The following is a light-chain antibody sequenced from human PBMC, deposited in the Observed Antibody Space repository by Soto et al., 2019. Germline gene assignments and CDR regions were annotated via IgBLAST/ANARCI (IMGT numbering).Light chain of an antibody. CDR3: QQYNNWSLT. V-gene: IGKV3-15*01. J-gene: IGKJ1*01. CDR1: QSVSSN. CDR2: GAS. Sequence: EIVMTQSPATLSVSPGERASLSCRASQSVSSNLAWYQQNPGQAPRLLIYGASARATGIPARFSGSGSGTEFTLTISSLQSEDFAVYYCQQYNNWSLTFGQGTKVEMK.